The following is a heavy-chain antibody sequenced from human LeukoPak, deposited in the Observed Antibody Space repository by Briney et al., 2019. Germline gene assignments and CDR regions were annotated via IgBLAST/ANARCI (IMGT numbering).Heavy chain of an antibody. V-gene: IGHV3-21*01. Sequence: GGSLRLSCAASGFTFSSYSMNWVRQAPGKGQEWVSFISSSSSYIYYADSVKCRFTISRDNAKNSLYLQMSSLRAEDTAVYYCARGIAAAGEINFDYWGQGTLVTVSS. CDR1: GFTFSSYS. J-gene: IGHJ4*02. CDR2: ISSSSSYI. D-gene: IGHD6-13*01. CDR3: ARGIAAAGEINFDY.